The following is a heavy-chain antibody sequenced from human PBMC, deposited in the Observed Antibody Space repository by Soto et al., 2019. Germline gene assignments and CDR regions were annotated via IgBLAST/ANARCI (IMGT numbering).Heavy chain of an antibody. D-gene: IGHD1-26*01. CDR3: ARDQAKWELLVFGMDV. CDR2: IYYSGST. CDR1: GGSISSGGYY. J-gene: IGHJ6*02. V-gene: IGHV4-31*03. Sequence: SETLSLTCTVSGGSISSGGYYWSWIRQHPGKGLEWIGYIYYSGSTYYNPSLKSRVTISVDTSKNQFSLKLSSVTAADTAVYYCARDQAKWELLVFGMDVWGQGTTVPSP.